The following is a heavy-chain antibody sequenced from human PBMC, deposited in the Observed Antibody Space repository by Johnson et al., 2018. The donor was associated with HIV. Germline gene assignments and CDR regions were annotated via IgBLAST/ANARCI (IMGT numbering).Heavy chain of an antibody. J-gene: IGHJ3*02. V-gene: IGHV3-64*01. CDR3: ARDRTGGSYPRAFDI. D-gene: IGHD1-26*01. Sequence: VQLVESGGGVVQPGGSLRLSCAASGFTFSSYVMHWVRQAPGKGLEYVSGISSKGGSTYYANSVKGRFSISRDTSKNTVYLQMNSLRVEDTALYYCARDRTGGSYPRAFDIWGQGTMVTVSS. CDR2: ISSKGGST. CDR1: GFTFSSYV.